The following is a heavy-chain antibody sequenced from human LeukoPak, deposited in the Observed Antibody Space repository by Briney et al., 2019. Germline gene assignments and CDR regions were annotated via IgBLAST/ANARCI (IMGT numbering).Heavy chain of an antibody. J-gene: IGHJ4*02. CDR2: INPNTGGT. CDR3: ARVGGSWYLRLGS. CDR1: GYTFTNYF. V-gene: IGHV1-2*02. D-gene: IGHD6-13*01. Sequence: GASVKVSCKASGYTFTNYFIHWVRHAPGQGLEWMGWINPNTGGTNYAQKFQGRVTMTRDTSISTVYMELSSLRSDDTAIYFCARVGGSWYLRLGSWGQGTLVTVSS.